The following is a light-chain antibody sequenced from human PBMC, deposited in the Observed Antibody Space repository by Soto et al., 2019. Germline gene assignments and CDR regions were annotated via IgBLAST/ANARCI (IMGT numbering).Light chain of an antibody. Sequence: DFVMTQSPLSLPVTPGEPAAISCRSSQSLLHSSGYTYLDWYLQKPGQSPQLLIHSASNRASGVPDRFSGSGSGTDFTLHISRVEAEDVGVYYCMQALQSPPTFGRGTRVDI. CDR3: MQALQSPPT. J-gene: IGKJ3*01. CDR1: QSLLHSSGYTY. CDR2: SAS. V-gene: IGKV2-28*01.